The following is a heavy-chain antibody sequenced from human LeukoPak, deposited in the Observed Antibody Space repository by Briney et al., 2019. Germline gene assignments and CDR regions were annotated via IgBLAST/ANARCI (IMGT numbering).Heavy chain of an antibody. Sequence: PGWSLSLSCAASGFTFSTNGMHWVRQAPGRGREWVAFIRYEVSNEYYADSVKGRFTISRDNSKNTLYLQMNSLTAEDTAVYYCVKRVVAATQPGDYFDSWGQGTLVTVSS. J-gene: IGHJ4*02. V-gene: IGHV3-30*02. CDR1: GFTFSTNG. CDR2: IRYEVSNE. CDR3: VKRVVAATQPGDYFDS. D-gene: IGHD2-15*01.